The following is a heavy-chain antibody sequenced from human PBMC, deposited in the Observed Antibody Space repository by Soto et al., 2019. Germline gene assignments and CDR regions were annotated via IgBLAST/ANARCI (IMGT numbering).Heavy chain of an antibody. CDR1: SSSFSGYY. V-gene: IGHV4-34*01. CDR3: ARVKGAVAGTRKYNWFDP. D-gene: IGHD6-19*01. J-gene: IGHJ5*02. CDR2: INHSGST. Sequence: SETLSLTCAVYSSSFSGYYWSWIRQPPGKGLEWIGEINHSGSTNYNPSLKSRVTISVDTSKNQFSLKLSSVTAADTAVYYCARVKGAVAGTRKYNWFDPWGQGTLVTVS.